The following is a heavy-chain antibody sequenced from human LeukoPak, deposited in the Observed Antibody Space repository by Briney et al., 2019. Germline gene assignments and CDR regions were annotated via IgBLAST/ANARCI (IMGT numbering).Heavy chain of an antibody. CDR2: IYYSGST. CDR3: AREVVVVAAGAFDI. V-gene: IGHV4-30-4*01. J-gene: IGHJ3*02. D-gene: IGHD2-15*01. CDR1: GGSISSGDYY. Sequence: SQTLSLTCTVSGGSISSGDYYWSWIRQPPGKGLEWIGYIYYSGSTYYNPSLKSRVTISVDTSKNQFSLKLSSMTAADTAVYYCAREVVVVAAGAFDIWGQGTMVTVSS.